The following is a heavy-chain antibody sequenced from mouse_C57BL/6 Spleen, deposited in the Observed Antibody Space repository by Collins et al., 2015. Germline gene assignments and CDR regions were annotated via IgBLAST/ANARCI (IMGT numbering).Heavy chain of an antibody. CDR1: GYTFTDYN. J-gene: IGHJ1*03. Sequence: EVQLQQSGPELVKPGASVKMSCKASGYTFTDYNMHWVKQSHGKSLEWIGYINPNNGGTRYNQKFKGKATLTVNKSSSTAYMELRSLTSEDSAVNYCANARVGYWYFDVWGTGTTVTVSS. CDR2: INPNNGGT. CDR3: ANARVGYWYFDV. V-gene: IGHV1-22*01.